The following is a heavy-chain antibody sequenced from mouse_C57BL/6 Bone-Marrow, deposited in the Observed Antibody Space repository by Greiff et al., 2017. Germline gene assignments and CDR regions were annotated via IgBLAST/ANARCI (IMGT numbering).Heavy chain of an antibody. CDR3: ARLWGNYGRSAMDY. CDR2: IYPGGGYT. Sequence: QVQLQQSGAELVRPGTSVKMSCKASGYTFTNYWIGWAKQRPGHGLEWIGDIYPGGGYTNYNEKFKGKATLTADKSSSTAYMQFSSLTSEDSAIYYCARLWGNYGRSAMDYWGQGTSVTVSS. D-gene: IGHD2-1*01. CDR1: GYTFTNYW. V-gene: IGHV1-63*01. J-gene: IGHJ4*01.